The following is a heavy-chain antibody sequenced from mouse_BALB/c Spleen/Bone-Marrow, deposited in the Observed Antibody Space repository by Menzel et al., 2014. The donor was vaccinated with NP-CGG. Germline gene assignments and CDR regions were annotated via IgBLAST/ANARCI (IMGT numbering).Heavy chain of an antibody. D-gene: IGHD2-3*01. CDR3: ARDFYDGYYRFAY. Sequence: EVKLMESGGGLVQPGGSRKLSRAASGFTFSSFGMHWVRQAPEKGLEWVAYISSGSSTIYYADTVKGRFTISRDNPKNTLFLQMTSLRSEATAMYYCARDFYDGYYRFAYWGQGTLVTVSA. CDR1: GFTFSSFG. V-gene: IGHV5-17*02. J-gene: IGHJ3*01. CDR2: ISSGSSTI.